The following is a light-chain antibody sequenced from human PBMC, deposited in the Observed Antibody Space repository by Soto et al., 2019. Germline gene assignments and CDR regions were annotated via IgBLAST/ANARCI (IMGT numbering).Light chain of an antibody. Sequence: EIVLTQSPTTLSLSPRERATLSCRASQRVSSYLAWYQQKPGQAPRLLIYDASNRATGITARFSGSGSGTDFTLTISSLEPEDFAVDYCQQRSNCPRTFGQGTKVEIK. CDR3: QQRSNCPRT. CDR1: QRVSSY. V-gene: IGKV3-11*01. CDR2: DAS. J-gene: IGKJ1*01.